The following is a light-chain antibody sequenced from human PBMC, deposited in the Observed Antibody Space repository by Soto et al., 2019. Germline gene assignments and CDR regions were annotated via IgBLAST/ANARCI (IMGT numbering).Light chain of an antibody. CDR3: QQYGSPGT. V-gene: IGKV3-20*01. Sequence: VRTQSPATLSVSPGERANISRRASHGVSGRFLAWYKQKPGQAPRLLIYGASSRATGIPDRFSGSGSGTDFTLTISRLEPEDFAVYYCQQYGSPGTFGQGTQLEIK. CDR1: HGVSGRF. J-gene: IGKJ1*01. CDR2: GAS.